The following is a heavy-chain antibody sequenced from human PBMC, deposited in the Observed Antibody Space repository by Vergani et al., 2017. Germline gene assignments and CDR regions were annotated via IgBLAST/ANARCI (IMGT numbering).Heavy chain of an antibody. D-gene: IGHD3-10*01. J-gene: IGHJ3*02. CDR3: AREGSGPRGTDAFDI. CDR2: IYYSGST. Sequence: QVQMQESGPGLVKPSETLSLTCTVSGGAISSYYGSWIRQPPGKGLEWIGYIYYSGSTNYNPSLKSRVTISVDTSKNQFSLKLSSVTAAETAVYYCAREGSGPRGTDAFDIWGQATMVTVSS. CDR1: GGAISSYY. V-gene: IGHV4-59*01.